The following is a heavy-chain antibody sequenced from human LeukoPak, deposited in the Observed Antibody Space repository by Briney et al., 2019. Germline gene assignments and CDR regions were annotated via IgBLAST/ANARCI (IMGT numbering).Heavy chain of an antibody. J-gene: IGHJ3*02. Sequence: PGGSLRLSCAASGFTFSDYGMHWVRQAPGKGLEWVAVTSHDGRNNLYAESGKGRFTISRDNSKNTLYLQMNSLRAEDTAVYYCAKEATVALDAFDIWGQGTMVTVSS. D-gene: IGHD6-19*01. V-gene: IGHV3-30*18. CDR2: TSHDGRNN. CDR3: AKEATVALDAFDI. CDR1: GFTFSDYG.